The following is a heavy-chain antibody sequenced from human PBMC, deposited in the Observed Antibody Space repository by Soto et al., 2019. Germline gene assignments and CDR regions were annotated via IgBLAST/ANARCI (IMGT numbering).Heavy chain of an antibody. Sequence: GGSLRLSCAASGFTFNSYAMNWVRQAPGKGLEWVSVVSGGVRNTCYADSVKGRFTISRDNSKNTVYLQMNSLRAEDTAVYYRAKSTVGSSGYYNDFDYWGQGTLVTVSS. CDR2: VSGGVRNT. D-gene: IGHD3-22*01. CDR3: AKSTVGSSGYYNDFDY. V-gene: IGHV3-23*01. J-gene: IGHJ4*02. CDR1: GFTFNSYA.